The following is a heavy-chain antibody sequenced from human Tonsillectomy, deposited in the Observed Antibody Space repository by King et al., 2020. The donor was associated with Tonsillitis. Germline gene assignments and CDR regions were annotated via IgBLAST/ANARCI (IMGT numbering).Heavy chain of an antibody. Sequence: VQLVESGAEVKKPGASVKVSCKASGYTFTDYYMHWVRQAPGQGLEWMGWINPNSGDTKYAQKVQGRVTVTRDTSISPAYKELSRLRSDDTAVYYCARDQATVDYYDSSGYSSFDYWGQGTLVTVSS. V-gene: IGHV1-2*02. D-gene: IGHD3-22*01. CDR2: INPNSGDT. J-gene: IGHJ4*02. CDR1: GYTFTDYY. CDR3: ARDQATVDYYDSSGYSSFDY.